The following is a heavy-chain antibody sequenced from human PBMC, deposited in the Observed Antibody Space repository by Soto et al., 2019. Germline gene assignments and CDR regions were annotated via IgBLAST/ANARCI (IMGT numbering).Heavy chain of an antibody. Sequence: SETLSLTCDVYGGSFSGYIWTWIRQTPGKGLQWIGQINHSGSANYNPSLKSRVTISVDRSKNQFSLKLSSVTAADTAVYYCARLDAVSYFDYWCQGTQVTVSS. J-gene: IGHJ4*02. D-gene: IGHD2-8*01. V-gene: IGHV4-34*01. CDR2: INHSGSA. CDR1: GGSFSGYI. CDR3: ARLDAVSYFDY.